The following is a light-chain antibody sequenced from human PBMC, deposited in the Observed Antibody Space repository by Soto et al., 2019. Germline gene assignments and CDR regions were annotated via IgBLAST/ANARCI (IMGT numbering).Light chain of an antibody. J-gene: IGKJ5*01. CDR2: DSS. CDR3: QQYDTLPLT. Sequence: DIQMTQSPSSLSASVGDRVTIICQASQDITNYLNWYQQKPGKAPNLLIHDSSNLETGVPSRFSGSGTATYFSFTISSLQPEDIATYYCQQYDTLPLTFGQGTRLEIK. V-gene: IGKV1-33*01. CDR1: QDITNY.